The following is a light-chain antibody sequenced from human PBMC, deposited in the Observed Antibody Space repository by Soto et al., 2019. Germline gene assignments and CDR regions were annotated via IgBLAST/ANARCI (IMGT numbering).Light chain of an antibody. CDR1: QSVSRS. CDR3: QQYNNWPPFT. CDR2: GAS. V-gene: IGKV3-15*01. Sequence: EIVMTQSPATLSVSPGERVTLSCRASQSVSRSLAWYQQKPGQAPRLLIYGASTRATGIPARFSGSGSGTEFTITISSLQSEDFAVYYCQQYNNWPPFTFGPGTKVDIK. J-gene: IGKJ3*01.